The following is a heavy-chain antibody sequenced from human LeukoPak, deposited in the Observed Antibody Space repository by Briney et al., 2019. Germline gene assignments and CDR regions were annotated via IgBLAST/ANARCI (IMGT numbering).Heavy chain of an antibody. CDR1: GYTFTSYY. J-gene: IGHJ4*02. CDR2: INPSGGST. Sequence: ASVKVSCKASGYTFTSYYMHWVRQAPGQGLEWMGIINPSGGSTSYAQKFQGRVTMTRDTSTSTVYMELSSLRSEDTAVYYCATRPNHDDYGDYWEDYWGQGTLVTVSS. D-gene: IGHD4-17*01. CDR3: ATRPNHDDYGDYWEDY. V-gene: IGHV1-46*01.